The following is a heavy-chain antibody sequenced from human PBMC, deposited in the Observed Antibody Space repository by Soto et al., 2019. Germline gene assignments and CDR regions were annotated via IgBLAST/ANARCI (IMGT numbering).Heavy chain of an antibody. D-gene: IGHD3-22*01. CDR3: AKDSSYNYYGMDV. V-gene: IGHV3-30*18. Sequence: LRLSCAASGFTFSSYGMHWVRQAPGKGLEWVAIISYDGSNKHYADSVKGRFTISRDNSKNTLYLQMNSLRAEDTAVYYCAKDSSYNYYGMDVWGQGTTVTVSS. CDR2: ISYDGSNK. CDR1: GFTFSSYG. J-gene: IGHJ6*02.